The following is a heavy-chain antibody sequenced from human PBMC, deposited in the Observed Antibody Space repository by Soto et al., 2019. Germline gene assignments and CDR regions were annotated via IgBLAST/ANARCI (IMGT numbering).Heavy chain of an antibody. CDR2: ISGSGGST. J-gene: IGHJ6*02. V-gene: IGHV3-23*01. D-gene: IGHD3-3*01. Sequence: GGSLRLSCAASGFTFSSYAMSWVRQAPGKGLEWVSAISGSGGSTYYADSVKGRFTISRDNSKNTLYLQMNSLRAEDTAVYYCAKGRDYDFWSGSRYGMDVWGQGTTVTVSS. CDR3: AKGRDYDFWSGSRYGMDV. CDR1: GFTFSSYA.